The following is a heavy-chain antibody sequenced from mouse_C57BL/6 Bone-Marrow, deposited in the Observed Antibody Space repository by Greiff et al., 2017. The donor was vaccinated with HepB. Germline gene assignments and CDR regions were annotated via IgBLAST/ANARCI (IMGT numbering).Heavy chain of an antibody. Sequence: QVQLQQSGAELARPGASVKLSCKASGYTFTSYGISWVKQRTGQGLEWIGEIYPRSGNTYYNEKFKGKATLTADKSSSTAYMELRSLTSEDSAVYFCAAFRRVYYFDYWGQGTTLTVSS. CDR3: AAFRRVYYFDY. CDR2: IYPRSGNT. J-gene: IGHJ2*01. CDR1: GYTFTSYG. V-gene: IGHV1-81*01.